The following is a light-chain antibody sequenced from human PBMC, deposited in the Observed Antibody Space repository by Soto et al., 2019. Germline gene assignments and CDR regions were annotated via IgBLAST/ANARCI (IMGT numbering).Light chain of an antibody. V-gene: IGLV2-18*02. Sequence: QSALTQPPSVSGSPGQSVAISCTGTSSDVGSSNGVSWYQQPPGTAPKLMMYDVSNRPSGVPDRFSGSKSGNTASLTISGIQAEDEADYYCSSYTTSSTYVFGTGTKLTVL. CDR1: SSDVGSSNG. CDR3: SSYTTSSTYV. CDR2: DVS. J-gene: IGLJ1*01.